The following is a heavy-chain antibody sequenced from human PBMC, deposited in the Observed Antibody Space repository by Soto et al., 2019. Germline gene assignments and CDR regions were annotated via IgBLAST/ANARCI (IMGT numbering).Heavy chain of an antibody. CDR1: GGSISSYY. CDR2: IYYSGST. J-gene: IGHJ4*02. D-gene: IGHD6-13*01. V-gene: IGHV4-59*08. CDR3: ARRYSSSFDY. Sequence: SEILSLTCTVAGGSISSYYWSWIRQTPGKGLEWIGYIYYSGSTNYNPSLKSRVTISVDTSKNQFSLKLSSVTAADTDVYYCARRYSSSFDYWGQGTLVTVSS.